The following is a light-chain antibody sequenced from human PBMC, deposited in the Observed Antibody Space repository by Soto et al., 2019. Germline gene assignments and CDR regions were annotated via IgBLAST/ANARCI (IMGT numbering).Light chain of an antibody. CDR2: NSY. Sequence: QSVLTQPPSASGTPGQRVTVSCSGSSSNIGSNTVTWYQQLPGTVTKILIYNSYKRPSGVPARFSGSKPGTTASLAISGVQSEDEAEYYCAAWDANLNGDVFGAGTKLTVL. CDR3: AAWDANLNGDV. V-gene: IGLV1-44*01. CDR1: SSNIGSNT. J-gene: IGLJ1*01.